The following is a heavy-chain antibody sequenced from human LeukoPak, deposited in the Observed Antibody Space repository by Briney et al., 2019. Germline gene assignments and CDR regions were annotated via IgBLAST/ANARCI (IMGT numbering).Heavy chain of an antibody. D-gene: IGHD2/OR15-2a*01. Sequence: GGSLRLSCAASGFTFSSYAMNWVRQAPGKGLEWVSAISGSGGTTYYPDSVKGRFTISRDNSKNTLYVQMNSLRAEDTAVYYCAKTGGGTTDWGQGTMVSVS. J-gene: IGHJ3*01. CDR1: GFTFSSYA. CDR2: ISGSGGTT. CDR3: AKTGGGTTD. V-gene: IGHV3-23*01.